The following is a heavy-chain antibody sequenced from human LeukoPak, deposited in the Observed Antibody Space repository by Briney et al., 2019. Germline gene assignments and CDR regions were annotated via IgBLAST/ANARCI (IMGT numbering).Heavy chain of an antibody. D-gene: IGHD5-18*01. CDR2: TSSSGASI. CDR1: GFTFSSYA. V-gene: IGHV3-23*01. J-gene: IGHJ4*02. CDR3: AKDSGYSYESPYYFDY. Sequence: SGGSLRLSCAASGFTFSSYAMTWVRQAPGKGLEWVSSTSSSGASIYYADSLKGRFTISRDSSKNTLFLQMNGLRAEDTAVYYCAKDSGYSYESPYYFDYWGQGTLVTVSS.